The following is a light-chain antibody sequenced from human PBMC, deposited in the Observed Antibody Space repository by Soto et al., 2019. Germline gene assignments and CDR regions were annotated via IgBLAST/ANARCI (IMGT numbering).Light chain of an antibody. J-gene: IGLJ2*01. Sequence: QSVLTQPPSVSGAPGQTITISCTGSSSNIGADFGVHWYQQLPGAAPKLVIFVNTNRPSGVPDRFSGSKSGTSASLAISGLLSEDEADYYCATWDDSLNVVFGGGTKLTVL. CDR3: ATWDDSLNVV. CDR1: SSNIGADFG. V-gene: IGLV1-40*01. CDR2: VNT.